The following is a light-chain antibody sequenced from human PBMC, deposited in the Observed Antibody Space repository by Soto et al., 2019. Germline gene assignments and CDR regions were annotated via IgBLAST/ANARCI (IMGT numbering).Light chain of an antibody. CDR1: QSASTF. Sequence: IPMNQSPSSLSASVGDRDTIPCRASQSASTFLAWYQQKPGQAPKLLIYDASTLQSGVPSRFSASGSGTEFALTISGLQPDDFAVYYCQQYNRYAVTFGQGTKVDIK. J-gene: IGKJ1*01. V-gene: IGKV1-5*01. CDR3: QQYNRYAVT. CDR2: DAS.